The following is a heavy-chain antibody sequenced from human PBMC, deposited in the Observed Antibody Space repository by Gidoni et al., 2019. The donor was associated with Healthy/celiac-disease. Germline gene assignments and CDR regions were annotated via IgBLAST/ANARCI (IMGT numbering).Heavy chain of an antibody. D-gene: IGHD2-2*01. CDR2: ISSSSSYI. J-gene: IGHJ6*02. CDR3: ARVNCSSTSCHGANYYYYYGMDV. CDR1: GFTFSSYS. Sequence: EVQLVASGGGLVKPGGSLRLSCAASGFTFSSYSMTWVRQAPGKGLEWVSSISSSSSYIYYADSVKGRFTISRDNAKNSLYLQRNSLRAEDTAVDYCARVNCSSTSCHGANYYYYYGMDVWGQGTTVTVSS. V-gene: IGHV3-21*01.